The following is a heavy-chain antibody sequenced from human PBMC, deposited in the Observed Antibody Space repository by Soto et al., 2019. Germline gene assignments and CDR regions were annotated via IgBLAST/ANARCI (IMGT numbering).Heavy chain of an antibody. J-gene: IGHJ6*02. Sequence: QVQLVQSGAEEKKPGASVKVSCKASGYTFTSYAMHWVRQAPGQRLEWMGWINAGNGNTKYSQKFQGRVTITRDTSARTAYMELSSLRSEDTAVYYGARADVGYYYGMDVWGQGTTVTVSS. CDR3: ARADVGYYYGMDV. CDR2: INAGNGNT. CDR1: GYTFTSYA. V-gene: IGHV1-3*05.